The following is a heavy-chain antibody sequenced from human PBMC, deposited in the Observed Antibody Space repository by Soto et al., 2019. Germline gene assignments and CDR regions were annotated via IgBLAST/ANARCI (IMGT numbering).Heavy chain of an antibody. CDR2: ISYDGSNK. J-gene: IGHJ4*02. CDR3: ASYPIAAAGIH. CDR1: GFTFSSYG. V-gene: IGHV3-30*03. D-gene: IGHD6-13*01. Sequence: GGSLRLSCAASGFTFSSYGMHWVRQAPGKGLEWVAVISYDGSNKYYADSVKGRFTISRDNSKNTLYLQMNSLRAEDTAVYYCASYPIAAAGIHWGQGTLVTVSS.